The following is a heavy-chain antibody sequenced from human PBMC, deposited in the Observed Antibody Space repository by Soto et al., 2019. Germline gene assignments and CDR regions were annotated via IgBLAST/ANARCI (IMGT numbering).Heavy chain of an antibody. Sequence: QVQLVQSGAEVKKPGSSVKVSCKASGGTFSSYAISWVRQAPGQGLEWMGGIIPIFGTANYAQKFQGRVTITADESKGTAYMELSSLRSEDTAVYYCGGGGGELLTATNFDYWGQGTLVTVSS. D-gene: IGHD1-26*01. V-gene: IGHV1-69*01. CDR3: GGGGGELLTATNFDY. J-gene: IGHJ4*02. CDR2: IIPIFGTA. CDR1: GGTFSSYA.